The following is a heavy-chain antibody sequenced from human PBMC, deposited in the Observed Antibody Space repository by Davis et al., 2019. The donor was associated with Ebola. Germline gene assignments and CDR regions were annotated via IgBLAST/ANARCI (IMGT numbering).Heavy chain of an antibody. V-gene: IGHV4-34*01. CDR1: GGSFSGYY. CDR2: INHSGST. J-gene: IGHJ1*01. D-gene: IGHD3-16*02. CDR3: AREGTDDYIWGSYRYKTAVEYFQN. Sequence: MPSETLSLTCAVYGGSFSGYYWSWIRQPPGKGLEWIGEINHSGSTNYNPSLKSRVTISVDTSKNQFSLKLSSVTAADTAVYYCAREGTDDYIWGSYRYKTAVEYFQNWGQGTLVTVSS.